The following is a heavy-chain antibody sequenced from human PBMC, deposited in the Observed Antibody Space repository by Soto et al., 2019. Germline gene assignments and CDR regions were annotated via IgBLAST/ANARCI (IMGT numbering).Heavy chain of an antibody. V-gene: IGHV3-30*18. J-gene: IGHJ3*02. D-gene: IGHD3-22*01. CDR3: AKWGPGDSSGYIPPGGAFDI. CDR2: ISYDGSNK. CDR1: GFTFSTYG. Sequence: QVELVESGGGVVQPGWSLRLSCAASGFTFSTYGMHWVRQAPGKGLEWVAVISYDGSNKYYADSVKGRFTISRDNSKNTLYLQMNSLRAEDTAVYYCAKWGPGDSSGYIPPGGAFDIWGQGTMVTVSS.